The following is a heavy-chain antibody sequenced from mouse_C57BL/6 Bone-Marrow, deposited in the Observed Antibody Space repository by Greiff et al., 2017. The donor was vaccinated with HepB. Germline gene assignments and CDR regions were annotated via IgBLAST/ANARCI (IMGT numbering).Heavy chain of an antibody. D-gene: IGHD1-1*01. Sequence: VQLQQPGAELVKPGASVKMSCKASGYTFTSYWITWVKQSPGQGLEWIGDIYPGSGSTNYNEKFKSKATLTVDTSSSTAYMQLSSLTSEDSAVYYCATPFTTVVATAPSSFAYWGQGTLVTVSA. J-gene: IGHJ3*01. CDR3: ATPFTTVVATAPSSFAY. CDR1: GYTFTSYW. V-gene: IGHV1-55*01. CDR2: IYPGSGST.